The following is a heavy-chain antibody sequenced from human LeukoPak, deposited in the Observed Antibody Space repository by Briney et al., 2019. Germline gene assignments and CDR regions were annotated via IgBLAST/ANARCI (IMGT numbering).Heavy chain of an antibody. J-gene: IGHJ5*02. Sequence: VASVKVSCKASGGTFSSYAISWVRQAPGQGLERMGGIIPIFGTANYAQKFQGRVTITADESTSTAYMELSSLRSEDTAVYYCARENDFWSGYFKVWFDPWGQGTLVTVSS. CDR1: GGTFSSYA. CDR3: ARENDFWSGYFKVWFDP. D-gene: IGHD3-3*01. V-gene: IGHV1-69*13. CDR2: IIPIFGTA.